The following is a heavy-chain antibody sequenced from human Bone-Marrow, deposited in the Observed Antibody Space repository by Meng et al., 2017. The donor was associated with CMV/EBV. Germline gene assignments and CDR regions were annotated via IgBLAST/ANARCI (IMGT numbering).Heavy chain of an antibody. CDR2: INPNSGGT. D-gene: IGHD6-13*01. CDR1: GYTFTGYY. Sequence: ASVKVSCKASGYTFTGYYMHWVRQAPGQGLEWMGWINPNSGGTNYAQKFQGRVTMTRDTSISTVYMELSSLRSEDTAVYYCARVPRYSSSWYWFDPWGQGTLVTVSS. V-gene: IGHV1-2*02. CDR3: ARVPRYSSSWYWFDP. J-gene: IGHJ5*02.